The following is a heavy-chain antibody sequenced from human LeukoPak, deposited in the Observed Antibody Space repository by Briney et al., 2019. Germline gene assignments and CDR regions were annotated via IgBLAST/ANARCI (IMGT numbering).Heavy chain of an antibody. CDR2: IKQDGSEK. Sequence: GGSLRLSCAASGFTFSSYWMSWVRQAPGKGLEWVANIKQDGSEKYYVDSVKGRFTISRDNAKNSLYLQMNSLRAEDTAVYYCARGRGSSLLRWFDYWGQGTLVTVSS. D-gene: IGHD4-23*01. CDR1: GFTFSSYW. V-gene: IGHV3-7*01. J-gene: IGHJ4*02. CDR3: ARGRGSSLLRWFDY.